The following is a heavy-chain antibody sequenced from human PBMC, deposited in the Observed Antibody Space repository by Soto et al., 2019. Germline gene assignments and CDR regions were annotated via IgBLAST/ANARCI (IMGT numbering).Heavy chain of an antibody. D-gene: IGHD6-6*01. CDR3: ARDLVLRGAGAFDI. CDR1: GYTFTSYG. CDR2: ISAYNGNT. Sequence: GASVKVSCKASGYTFTSYGISWVRQAPGQGLEWMGWISAYNGNTNYAQKLQGRVTMTTDTPTSTAYMELRSLRSDDTAVYYCARDLVLRGAGAFDIWGQGTMVTVSS. J-gene: IGHJ3*02. V-gene: IGHV1-18*04.